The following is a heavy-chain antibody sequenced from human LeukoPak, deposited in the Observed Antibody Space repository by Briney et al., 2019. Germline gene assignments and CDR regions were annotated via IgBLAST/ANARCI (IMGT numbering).Heavy chain of an antibody. D-gene: IGHD3-22*01. V-gene: IGHV3-23*01. J-gene: IGHJ4*02. CDR2: ISGSGGST. Sequence: GGSLRLSCAASGFTFSSYAMSWVRQVPGKGLEWVSAISGSGGSTYYADSVKGRFTISRDSSKNTLYLQMNSLRAEDTAVYYCARRAGDYSHPYDYWGQGTLVTVSS. CDR3: ARRAGDYSHPYDY. CDR1: GFTFSSYA.